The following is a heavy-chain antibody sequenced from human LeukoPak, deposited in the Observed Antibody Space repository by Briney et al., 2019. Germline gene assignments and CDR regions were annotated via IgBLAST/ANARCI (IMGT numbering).Heavy chain of an antibody. CDR2: INPNSGGT. V-gene: IGHV1-2*02. CDR3: ARALVGAISAAGY. J-gene: IGHJ4*02. Sequence: ASVKVSCKPSGYTFTGYYMHWVRQAPGQGLEWMGWINPNSGGTTYAQKFQGRVTMTRDTSISTAYMELSRLRSDDTAVYYCARALVGAISAAGYWGQGTLVTVSS. D-gene: IGHD1-26*01. CDR1: GYTFTGYY.